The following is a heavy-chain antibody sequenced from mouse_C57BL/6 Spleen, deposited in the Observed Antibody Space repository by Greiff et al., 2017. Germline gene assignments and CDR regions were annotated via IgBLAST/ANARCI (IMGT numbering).Heavy chain of an antibody. J-gene: IGHJ1*03. CDR2: IDPSDSYT. V-gene: IGHV1-59*01. CDR3: ARCPYYYGSRWYFDV. CDR1: GYTFTSYW. D-gene: IGHD1-1*01. Sequence: QVQLQQPGAELVRPGTSVKLSCKASGYTFTSYWMHWVKQRPGQGLEWIGVIDPSDSYTNYNQKFKGKATLTVDTSSSTAYMQLSSLTSEDSAVYYCARCPYYYGSRWYFDVWGTGTTVTVSS.